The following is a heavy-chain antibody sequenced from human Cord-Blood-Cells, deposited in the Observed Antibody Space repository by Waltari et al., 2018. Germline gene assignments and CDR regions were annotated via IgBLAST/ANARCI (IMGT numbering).Heavy chain of an antibody. D-gene: IGHD3-22*01. CDR3: ATLIADYYYYGMDV. J-gene: IGHJ6*02. V-gene: IGHV4-34*01. CDR2: INHSGST. CDR1: GGSFSGYY. Sequence: QVQLQQWGAGLLKPSGTLSLTCAVYGGSFSGYYWSWIRQPPGKGLEWIGEINHSGSTNYNPSLKSRVTISVDTSKNQFSLKLSSVTAADTAVYYCATLIADYYYYGMDVWGQGTTVTVSS.